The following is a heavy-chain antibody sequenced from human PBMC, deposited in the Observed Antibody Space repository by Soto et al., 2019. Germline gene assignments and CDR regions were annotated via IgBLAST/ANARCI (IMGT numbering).Heavy chain of an antibody. V-gene: IGHV3-48*02. J-gene: IGHJ4*02. CDR2: ISSSSSTI. D-gene: IGHD3-10*01. CDR3: APLADGFFRGFDY. Sequence: GGSLRLSCAASGFTFSSYSMNWVRQAPGKGLEWVSYISSSSSTIYYADSVKGRFTISRDNAKNSLYLQMNSLRDEDTAVYYCAPLADGFFRGFDYWGQGTLVTVSS. CDR1: GFTFSSYS.